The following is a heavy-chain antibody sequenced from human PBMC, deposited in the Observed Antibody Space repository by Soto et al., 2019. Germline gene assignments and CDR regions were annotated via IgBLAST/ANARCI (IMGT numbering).Heavy chain of an antibody. D-gene: IGHD1-26*01. CDR2: ISSRSSTI. V-gene: IGHV3-48*02. CDR3: AKQESGTYSARNWFDP. Sequence: PGWSLRLSCAASGFSFSTYNMNWVRQAPGRGLEWVSYISSRSSTIYHADSVKGRFTISRDNAKNSLYLQMNSLRDEDTAIYYCAKQESGTYSARNWFDPWGQGTLVTVSS. J-gene: IGHJ5*02. CDR1: GFSFSTYN.